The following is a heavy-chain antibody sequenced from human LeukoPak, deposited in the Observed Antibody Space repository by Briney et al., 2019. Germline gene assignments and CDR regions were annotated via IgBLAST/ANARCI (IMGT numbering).Heavy chain of an antibody. CDR1: GFTFSTYS. CDR3: ASGKVGTKAFDI. Sequence: GGSLRLSCAASGFTFSTYSMHWVRQAPGKGLEWVSSIRSGSTYINYADSVKGRFTISRDDAKKSLYLQMNSLRAEDTAVYYCASGKVGTKAFDIWGQGTMVTVSS. D-gene: IGHD1-26*01. V-gene: IGHV3-21*04. J-gene: IGHJ3*02. CDR2: IRSGSTYI.